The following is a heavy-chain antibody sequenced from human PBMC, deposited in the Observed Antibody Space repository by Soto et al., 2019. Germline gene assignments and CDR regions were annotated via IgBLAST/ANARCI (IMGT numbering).Heavy chain of an antibody. V-gene: IGHV4-34*01. D-gene: IGHD2-8*02. CDR2: INHSGSS. J-gene: IGHJ4*02. Sequence: QVQLQQWGAGLLKPSETLSLTCAVYGGSFSGYDWTWIRQPPGTGLEWIGEINHSGSSNYNPSRKSRVTIPVDTSKNQFSLKLTSVTAADTAVYYCARDKITGLFDYWGQGTLVTVSS. CDR1: GGSFSGYD. CDR3: ARDKITGLFDY.